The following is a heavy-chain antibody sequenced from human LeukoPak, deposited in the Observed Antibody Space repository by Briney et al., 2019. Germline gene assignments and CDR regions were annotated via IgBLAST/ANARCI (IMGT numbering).Heavy chain of an antibody. V-gene: IGHV4-59*01. CDR3: ARGATVTTLVWFDP. J-gene: IGHJ5*02. D-gene: IGHD4-17*01. CDR2: IYYSGST. Sequence: PSETLSLTCTVCGGLISSYYWSWIRQPPGKGLEWIGYIYYSGSTKYNPSLKSRVTISVDTSKNQFSLKLSSVTAADTAVYYCARGATVTTLVWFDPWGQGTMVTVSS. CDR1: GGLISSYY.